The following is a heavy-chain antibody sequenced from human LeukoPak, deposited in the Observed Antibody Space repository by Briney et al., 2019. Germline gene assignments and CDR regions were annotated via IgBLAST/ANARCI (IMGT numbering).Heavy chain of an antibody. V-gene: IGHV3-23*01. CDR1: GFTFSSYA. CDR2: ISGSGGST. J-gene: IGHJ1*01. Sequence: GGSLRLSCAASGFTFSSYAMSWVRQAPGKGLEWVSAISGSGGSTYYADSVKGRFTISRDNSKNTLYLQMNSLSAEDTAVYYCAKPRIAAAGTPEYFQHWGQGTLVTVFS. CDR3: AKPRIAAAGTPEYFQH. D-gene: IGHD6-13*01.